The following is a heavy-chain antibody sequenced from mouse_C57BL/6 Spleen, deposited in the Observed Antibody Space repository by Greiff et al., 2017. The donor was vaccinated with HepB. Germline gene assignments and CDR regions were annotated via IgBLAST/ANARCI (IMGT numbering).Heavy chain of an antibody. CDR2: INPNNGGT. CDR1: GYTFTDYK. CDR3: ARGYYYGSFYAMDY. D-gene: IGHD1-1*01. Sequence: EVKLQESGPELVKPGASVKIPCKASGYTFTDYKMDWVKQSHGKSLEWIGDINPNNGGTIYNQKFKGKATLTVDKSSSTAYMELRSLTSEDTAVYYCARGYYYGSFYAMDYWGQGTSVTVSS. V-gene: IGHV1-18*01. J-gene: IGHJ4*01.